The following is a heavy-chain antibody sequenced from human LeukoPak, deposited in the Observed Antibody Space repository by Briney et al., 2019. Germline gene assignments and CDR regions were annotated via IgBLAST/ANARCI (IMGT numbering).Heavy chain of an antibody. Sequence: VASVKVSCKASGGTFSSYAISWVRQAPGQGLEWMGRIIPILGIANYAQKFQGRVTITADESTSTAYMELSSLRSEDTAVYYCARGADGGNSDWFDPWGQGTLVTASS. V-gene: IGHV1-69*04. J-gene: IGHJ5*02. CDR2: IIPILGIA. D-gene: IGHD4-23*01. CDR3: ARGADGGNSDWFDP. CDR1: GGTFSSYA.